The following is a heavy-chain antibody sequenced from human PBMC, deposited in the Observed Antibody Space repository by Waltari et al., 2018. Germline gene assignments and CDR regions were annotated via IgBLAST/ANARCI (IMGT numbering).Heavy chain of an antibody. CDR1: GGSISSSNW. Sequence: QVQLQESGPGLVKPSETLSLTCTVSGGSISSSNWWGWLRQPAGKGLEWIGRIHASGNTKYNPSLKSRVTMSVDTSKNQFFLKLSSVTAADTALYYCAREGIPNSVWYFDFWGRGSLLTVSS. J-gene: IGHJ2*01. V-gene: IGHV4-4*07. CDR3: AREGIPNSVWYFDF. CDR2: IHASGNT. D-gene: IGHD1-1*01.